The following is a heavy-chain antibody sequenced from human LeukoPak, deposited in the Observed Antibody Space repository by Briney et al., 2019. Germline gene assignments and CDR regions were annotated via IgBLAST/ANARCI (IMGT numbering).Heavy chain of an antibody. V-gene: IGHV4-34*01. J-gene: IGHJ4*02. CDR3: ARVSAAAPYYFDY. Sequence: PSETLSLTCAVYGGSFSGYYWSWIRQPPGTGLEWIGEISHSGSTNYNPSLKSRVTISVDTSKNQFSLKLSSVTAADTAVYYCARVSAAAPYYFDYWGQGTLVTVSS. D-gene: IGHD6-13*01. CDR1: GGSFSGYY. CDR2: ISHSGST.